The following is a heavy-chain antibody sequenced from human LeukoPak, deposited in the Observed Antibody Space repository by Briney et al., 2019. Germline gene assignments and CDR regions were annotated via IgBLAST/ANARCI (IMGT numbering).Heavy chain of an antibody. CDR2: INSDGSWT. CDR1: GTYW. CDR3: VTFYETY. Sequence: GGSLRLSRAASGTYWMHWVRQAPGKGLVWVSHINSDGSWTGYADSVKGRYTISKDNAKNTVSLQMNNLRAEDTAVYYCVTFYETYWGRGTLVTVSS. J-gene: IGHJ4*02. D-gene: IGHD2/OR15-2a*01. V-gene: IGHV3-74*01.